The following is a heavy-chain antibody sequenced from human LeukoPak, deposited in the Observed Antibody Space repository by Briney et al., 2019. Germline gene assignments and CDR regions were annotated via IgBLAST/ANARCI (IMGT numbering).Heavy chain of an antibody. CDR1: GSTFSSYG. D-gene: IGHD4-17*01. CDR3: ARRGTVTTGGAYYFDY. J-gene: IGHJ4*02. Sequence: GGSLRLSCAASGSTFSSYGMHWVRQAPGKGLGWVAVIWYDGSNKYYADSVKGRFTISRDNSKNTLYLQMNSLRAEDTAVYYCARRGTVTTGGAYYFDYWGQGTLVTVSS. V-gene: IGHV3-33*01. CDR2: IWYDGSNK.